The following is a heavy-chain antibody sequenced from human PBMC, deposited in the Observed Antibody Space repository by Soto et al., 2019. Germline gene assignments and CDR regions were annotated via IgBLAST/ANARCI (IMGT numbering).Heavy chain of an antibody. J-gene: IGHJ4*02. CDR3: AKSVYNWNDGFFEY. V-gene: IGHV3-30*18. CDR1: GFAFSSYG. CDR2: ISYDGINK. D-gene: IGHD1-1*01. Sequence: QVQLVESGGGVVQPGRSLRLSCAASGFAFSSYGMHWVRQAPGKGLEWVAVISYDGINKYYADSVKGRFTISRDNSKNTLYLQMNSLRAADTAVYYCAKSVYNWNDGFFEYWGQGTLVTVSS.